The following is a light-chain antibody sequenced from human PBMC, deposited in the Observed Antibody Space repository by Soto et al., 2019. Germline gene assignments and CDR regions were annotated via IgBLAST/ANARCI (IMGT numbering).Light chain of an antibody. CDR2: GVS. CDR3: QQYVSTPLT. Sequence: DIVLTQSPGTLSLSPGERATLSCRASQSVGTYLAWYQQKPGQAPRLLIYGVSSRATGISDRFSGSGSGTDFTLTISRLEPEDFAVYYCQQYVSTPLTFGGGTKVEIK. V-gene: IGKV3-20*01. CDR1: QSVGTY. J-gene: IGKJ4*01.